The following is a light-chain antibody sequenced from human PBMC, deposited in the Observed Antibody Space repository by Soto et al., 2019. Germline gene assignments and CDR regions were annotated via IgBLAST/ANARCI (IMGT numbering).Light chain of an antibody. J-gene: IGKJ3*01. Sequence: EIVLTQSPATLSLSPWERATLSCMASQSVSNFLAWYQQIPGQAPSLLIYDASNRATGIPARFSGSGSGTDFTLTISSLEPEDFAIYYCQQRSSWPITFGPGTKVDIK. V-gene: IGKV3-11*01. CDR2: DAS. CDR1: QSVSNF. CDR3: QQRSSWPIT.